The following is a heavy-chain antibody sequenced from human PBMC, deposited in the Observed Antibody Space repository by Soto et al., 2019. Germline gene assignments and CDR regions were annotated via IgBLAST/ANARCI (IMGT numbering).Heavy chain of an antibody. D-gene: IGHD5-18*01. Sequence: PSETLSLTCTVSGVSMSGHFWNWIRQTPGRGLEWIGYIYHTGSIQYNPSLKSRVTMSIDTSKSQFSLKLKSVTAAATATYHCAKLPAAERDSAFKIVFDSWGQGALVTVAS. V-gene: IGHV4-59*11. J-gene: IGHJ4*02. CDR1: GVSMSGHF. CDR3: AKLPAAERDSAFKIVFDS. CDR2: IYHTGSI.